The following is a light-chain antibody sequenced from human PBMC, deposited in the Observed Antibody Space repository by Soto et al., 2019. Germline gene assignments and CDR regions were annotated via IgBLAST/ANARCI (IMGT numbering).Light chain of an antibody. V-gene: IGLV1-51*01. CDR2: DNN. CDR1: SSNIGNNY. CDR3: GTWDSSLSAWV. J-gene: IGLJ3*02. Sequence: QSVLTQPPSVSAAPGQKVTISCSGSSSNIGNNYVSWYQQLPGTAPKFLIYDNNKRPSGIPDRFSGSKSGTSATLGITGLQTGDEADYYCGTWDSSLSAWVFGGGTTLTVL.